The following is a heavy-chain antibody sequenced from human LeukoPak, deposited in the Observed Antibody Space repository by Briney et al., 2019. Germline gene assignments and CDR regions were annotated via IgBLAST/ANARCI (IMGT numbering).Heavy chain of an antibody. CDR3: ARQGCELLRPYFDY. D-gene: IGHD1-26*01. V-gene: IGHV4-59*08. CDR1: GGSISSYY. CDR2: IYYSGST. Sequence: KPSETLSLSCTVSGGSISSYYWSWIRQPPGKGLEWIGYIYYSGSTNYNPSLKSRVTISVDTSKNQFSLKLSSVTAADTAVYYCARQGCELLRPYFDYWGQGTLVTVSS. J-gene: IGHJ4*02.